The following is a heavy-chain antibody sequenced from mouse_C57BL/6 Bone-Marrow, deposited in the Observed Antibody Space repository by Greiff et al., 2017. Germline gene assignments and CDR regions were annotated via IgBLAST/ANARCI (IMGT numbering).Heavy chain of an antibody. CDR1: GYTFTSYW. Sequence: QVQLQQPGAELVKPGASVKLSCKASGYTFTSYWMHWVKQRPGQGLEWIGMIHPNSGSTNYNEKFKSKATLTVDKSSTTAYMQLSSLTSEYSAVYYCAMGSSQGFAYWGQGTLVTVSA. CDR3: AMGSSQGFAY. CDR2: IHPNSGST. J-gene: IGHJ3*01. V-gene: IGHV1-64*01. D-gene: IGHD1-1*01.